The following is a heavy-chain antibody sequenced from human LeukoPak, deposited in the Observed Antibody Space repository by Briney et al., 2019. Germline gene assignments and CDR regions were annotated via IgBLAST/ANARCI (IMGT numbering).Heavy chain of an antibody. J-gene: IGHJ5*02. CDR1: GYTFSNYG. CDR2: INPNSGGT. V-gene: IGHV1-2*02. D-gene: IGHD6-13*01. Sequence: ASVKVSCKASGYTFSNYGISWVRQAPGQGLEWMGWINPNSGGTNYAQKFQGRVTMTRDTSISTAYMELGRLRSDDTAVYYCASTGQQLVDGDWFDPWGQGTLVTVSS. CDR3: ASTGQQLVDGDWFDP.